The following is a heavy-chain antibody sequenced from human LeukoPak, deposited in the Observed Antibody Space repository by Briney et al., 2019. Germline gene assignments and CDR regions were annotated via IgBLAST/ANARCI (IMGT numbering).Heavy chain of an antibody. CDR3: AGVVGSGWLGDLLFPYYFDY. D-gene: IGHD3-10*01. CDR2: INAGNGNT. CDR1: GYTFTSYA. Sequence: ASVKVSCKASGYTFTSYAMHWVRQAPGQRLEWIGWINAGNGNTKYSQKFQGRVTITRDTSASTAYMELSSLRSEDTAVYYCAGVVGSGWLGDLLFPYYFDYWGQGPLVTVSS. V-gene: IGHV1-3*01. J-gene: IGHJ4*02.